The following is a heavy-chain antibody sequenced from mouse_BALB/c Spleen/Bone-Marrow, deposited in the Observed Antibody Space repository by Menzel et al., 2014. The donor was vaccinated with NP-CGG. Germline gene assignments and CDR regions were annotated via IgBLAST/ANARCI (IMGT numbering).Heavy chain of an antibody. J-gene: IGHJ3*01. D-gene: IGHD2-1*01. Sequence: EVQLQQSGGGLVQPGGSRKLSCAASGFTFSSFGMHWVRQAPEKGLEWVAYISRGSSTIYYADTVKGRFTISRDNPKNTLFLQMTSLRSEDTAMYYCARGGNFAWFAYWGQGTLVTVSA. V-gene: IGHV5-17*02. CDR2: ISRGSSTI. CDR3: ARGGNFAWFAY. CDR1: GFTFSSFG.